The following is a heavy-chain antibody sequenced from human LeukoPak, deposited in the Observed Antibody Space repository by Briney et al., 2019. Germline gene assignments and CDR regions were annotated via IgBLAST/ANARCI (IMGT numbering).Heavy chain of an antibody. CDR1: GGSFSNYY. V-gene: IGHV4-4*07. CDR3: ARYASGSHFDS. CDR2: IYSTEST. D-gene: IGHD3-10*01. J-gene: IGHJ4*02. Sequence: PSETLSLTCTVSGGSFSNYYWSWIRQPAGKGLEWIGRIYSTESTNYNPSLESRVTMPVDTTKNQFSLRLSSVTAADTAVYYCARYASGSHFDSWGQGTLVTVSS.